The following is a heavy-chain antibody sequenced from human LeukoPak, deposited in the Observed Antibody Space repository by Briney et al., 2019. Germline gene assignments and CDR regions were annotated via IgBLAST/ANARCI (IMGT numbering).Heavy chain of an antibody. CDR1: GYSFTSYW. D-gene: IGHD3-10*01. V-gene: IGHV5-10-1*01. Sequence: GESLKISCKGSGYSFTSYWISWVRQMPGKGLEWMGRIDPSDSYTNYSPSFQGHVTISADKSISTAYLQWSSMKASDTAMYYCARRFGFGELIDYWGQGTLVTVSS. CDR2: IDPSDSYT. CDR3: ARRFGFGELIDY. J-gene: IGHJ4*02.